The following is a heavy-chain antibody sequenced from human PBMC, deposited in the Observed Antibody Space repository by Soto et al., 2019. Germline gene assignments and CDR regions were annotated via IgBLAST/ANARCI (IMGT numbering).Heavy chain of an antibody. J-gene: IGHJ5*02. CDR2: IIPIFGTA. V-gene: IGHV1-69*01. CDR1: GVTFSSYA. Sequence: QVQLVQSGAEVKKPWSSVKVSCKASGVTFSSYAISWVRQAPGQDLEWMGGIIPIFGTANYAQKFQGRVTITADESTSTAYMELSSLRSEDTAVYYCASSAAMVTEWFDPWGQGTMVTVSS. CDR3: ASSAAMVTEWFDP. D-gene: IGHD5-18*01.